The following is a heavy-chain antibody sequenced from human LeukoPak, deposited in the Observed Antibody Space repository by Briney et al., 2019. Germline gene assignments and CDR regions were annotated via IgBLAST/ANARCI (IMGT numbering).Heavy chain of an antibody. J-gene: IGHJ6*03. CDR2: MNPNSGNT. V-gene: IGHV1-8*02. Sequence: ASVKVSCKASGYTFTSYGISWVRQAPGQGLEWMGWMNPNSGNTGYAQKFQGRVTMTRNTSISTAYMELSSLRSEDTAVYYCARRHYYYYMDVWGKGTTVTVSS. CDR3: ARRHYYYYMDV. CDR1: GYTFTSYG.